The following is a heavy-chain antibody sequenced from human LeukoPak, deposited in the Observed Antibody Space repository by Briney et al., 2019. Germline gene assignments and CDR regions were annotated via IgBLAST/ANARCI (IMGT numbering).Heavy chain of an antibody. CDR2: INPNSGGT. J-gene: IGHJ4*02. CDR3: ARDFNQYYDFWSASHFDY. Sequence: ASVKVSCKASGYTFTGYYMHWVRQAPGQGLEWMGWINPNSGGTNYAQKFQGRVTMTRDTSISTAYMELSRLRSDDTAVYYCARDFNQYYDFWSASHFDYWGQGTLVTVSS. CDR1: GYTFTGYY. D-gene: IGHD3-3*01. V-gene: IGHV1-2*02.